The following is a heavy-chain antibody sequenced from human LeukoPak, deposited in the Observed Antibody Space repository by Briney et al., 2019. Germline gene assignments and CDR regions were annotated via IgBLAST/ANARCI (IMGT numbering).Heavy chain of an antibody. J-gene: IGHJ5*02. D-gene: IGHD3-3*01. CDR2: ISSSSSTI. CDR3: ARDKRKGNYDSLP. CDR1: GFTFSSYS. V-gene: IGHV3-48*01. Sequence: PGGSLRLSCAASGFTFSSYSMNWVRQAPGKGLEWVSYISSSSSTIYYADSVKGRFTIYRDNAKNSLYLQMNSLRAEDTAVYYCARDKRKGNYDSLPWGQGTLVTVSS.